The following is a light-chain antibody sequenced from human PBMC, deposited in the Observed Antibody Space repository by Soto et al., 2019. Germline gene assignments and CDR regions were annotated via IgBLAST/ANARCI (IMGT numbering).Light chain of an antibody. Sequence: SYELTQPLSVSVALGQTARITCGGNNIGSKNVHWYHQKQGQAPVLVIYRDSNRPSGIPERFSGSNSGNTATLTSSRAQAGDEADYYCQVWDSSTLVFGGGTKLTVL. CDR2: RDS. CDR3: QVWDSSTLV. CDR1: NIGSKN. V-gene: IGLV3-9*01. J-gene: IGLJ3*02.